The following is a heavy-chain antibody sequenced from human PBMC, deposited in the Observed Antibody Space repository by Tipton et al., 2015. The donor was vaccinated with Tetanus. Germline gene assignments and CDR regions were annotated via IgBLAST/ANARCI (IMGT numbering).Heavy chain of an antibody. CDR3: ARDSVYYDFWSGYYTRYYGMDV. J-gene: IGHJ6*02. Sequence: SLRLSCAASGFTFSSYCMSWVRQAPGKGLEWVANIKQDGSEKYYVDSVKGRFTISRDNAKNSLYLQMNSLRAEDTAVYYCARDSVYYDFWSGYYTRYYGMDVWGQGTTVTVSS. D-gene: IGHD3-3*01. CDR1: GFTFSSYC. V-gene: IGHV3-7*01. CDR2: IKQDGSEK.